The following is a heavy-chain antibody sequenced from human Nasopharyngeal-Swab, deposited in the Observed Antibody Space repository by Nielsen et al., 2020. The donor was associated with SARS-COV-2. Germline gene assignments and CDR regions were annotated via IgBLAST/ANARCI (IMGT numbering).Heavy chain of an antibody. CDR2: ISATGNTV. CDR1: GFTFSDYY. V-gene: IGHV3-11*04. Sequence: GESLKISCAASGFTFSDYYMTWVRQAPGKGLDWVSYISATGNTVYYADSVKGRFTISRDNAKSSLYLQVSSLRAEDTAVYYCARTSSGYYNDYWGQGTLVTVSS. D-gene: IGHD3-22*01. CDR3: ARTSSGYYNDY. J-gene: IGHJ4*02.